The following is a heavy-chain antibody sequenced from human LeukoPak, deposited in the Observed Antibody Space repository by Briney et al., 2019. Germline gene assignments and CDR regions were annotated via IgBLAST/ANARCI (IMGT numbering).Heavy chain of an antibody. CDR1: GFTFSNYW. D-gene: IGHD6-25*01. J-gene: IGHJ4*02. CDR3: ARGQRLGD. V-gene: IGHV3-74*01. CDR2: DSGDGSVT. Sequence: GSLRLSCAASGFTFSNYWMHWVRQAPERGPVCVSRDSGDGSVTTYADYVKGRFTISRDNAKKSLYLQIDSLRAEDTAVYYCARGQRLGDWGQGTLVTVSS.